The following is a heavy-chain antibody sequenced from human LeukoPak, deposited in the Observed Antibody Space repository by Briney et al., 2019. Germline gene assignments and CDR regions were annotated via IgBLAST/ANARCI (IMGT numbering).Heavy chain of an antibody. Sequence: PSETLSLTCTVSGGSISSSSYYWGWIRQPPGKGLEWIGSIYYSGSTYYNPSLKSRVTISVDTSKNQFSLKLSSVTAADTAVYYWARAGEEKPVPGAFGYGAQGTL. CDR3: ARAGEEKPVPGAFGY. CDR1: GGSISSSSYY. CDR2: IYYSGST. J-gene: IGHJ4*02. V-gene: IGHV4-39*07. D-gene: IGHD3-16*01.